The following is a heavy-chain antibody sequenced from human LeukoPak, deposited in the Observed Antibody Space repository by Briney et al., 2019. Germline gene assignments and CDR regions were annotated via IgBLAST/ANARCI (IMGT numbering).Heavy chain of an antibody. CDR3: ARDKYGDYSFDY. D-gene: IGHD4-17*01. CDR1: GFTFSSYS. CDR2: ISSSSSYI. J-gene: IGHJ4*02. V-gene: IGHV3-21*01. Sequence: GGSLRLSCAASGFTFSSYSMNWVRQAPGKGLEWVSSISSSSSYIYYADSVKGRFTISRDNAKNSLYLQMNSLRAEDTAVYYCARDKYGDYSFDYWGQGTLVTVSS.